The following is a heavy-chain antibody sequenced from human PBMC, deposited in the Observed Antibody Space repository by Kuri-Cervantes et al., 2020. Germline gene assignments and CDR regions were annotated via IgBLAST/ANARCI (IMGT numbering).Heavy chain of an antibody. CDR2: IYYSGST. D-gene: IGHD2-2*01. Sequence: SETLSLTCTVSGGSISSYYWSWIRQPPGKGLEWIGYIYYSGSTNYNPSLKSRVTISVDTSKNQFSLKLSFVTAADTAVYYCARVSPIAVVVPAAIRYYYGMDVWGQGTTVTFSS. J-gene: IGHJ6*02. CDR1: GGSISSYY. V-gene: IGHV4-59*01. CDR3: ARVSPIAVVVPAAIRYYYGMDV.